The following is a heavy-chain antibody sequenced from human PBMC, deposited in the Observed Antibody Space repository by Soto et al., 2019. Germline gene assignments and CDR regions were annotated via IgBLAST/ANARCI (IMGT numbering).Heavy chain of an antibody. CDR3: ARNLKYCSSTSCHYYYYGMDV. J-gene: IGHJ6*02. CDR1: GFTFSSSA. D-gene: IGHD2-2*01. Sequence: SVKVSCKTSGFTFSSSAVHWVRQARGHRLQWIGWIDVGSANANYAQLLQERVTISRDMSTSTAYMELRSLRSDDTAVYYCARNLKYCSSTSCHYYYYGMDVWGQGTTVTVSS. CDR2: IDVGSANA. V-gene: IGHV1-58*01.